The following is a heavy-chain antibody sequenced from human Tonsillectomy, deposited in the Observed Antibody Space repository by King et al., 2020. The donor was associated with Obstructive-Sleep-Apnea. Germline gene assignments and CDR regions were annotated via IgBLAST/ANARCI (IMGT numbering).Heavy chain of an antibody. CDR1: RGSMSSGDYY. D-gene: IGHD6-19*01. J-gene: IGHJ5*02. CDR2: IHKSGNT. CDR3: ASSIAVAGLVRFDP. Sequence: QLQESGPGLVKPSQTLSLTCTVSRGSMSSGDYYWPWIRPPPGKGLEWIGYIHKSGNTYYQPSLKARVTISIDTSKNQFSLRLTSVTAADTAVYYCASSIAVAGLVRFDPWGQGTLVTVSS. V-gene: IGHV4-30-4*01.